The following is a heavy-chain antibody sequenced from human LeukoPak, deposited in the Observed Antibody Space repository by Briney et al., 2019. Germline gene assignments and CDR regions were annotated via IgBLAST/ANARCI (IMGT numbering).Heavy chain of an antibody. Sequence: SETLSLTCAVYGGSFSGYYWSWIRQPPGKGLEWIGEINHSGSTNYNPSLKSRVTISVDTSKNQFSLKLSSVTAADTAVYYCARGAVAVWGPWGFGFYFDYWGQGTLVTVSS. D-gene: IGHD6-19*01. CDR2: INHSGST. CDR3: ARGAVAVWGPWGFGFYFDY. CDR1: GGSFSGYY. V-gene: IGHV4-34*01. J-gene: IGHJ4*02.